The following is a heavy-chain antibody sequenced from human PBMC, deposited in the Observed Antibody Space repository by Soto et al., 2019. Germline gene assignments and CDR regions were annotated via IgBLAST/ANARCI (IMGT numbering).Heavy chain of an antibody. CDR2: VSHDGRNT. Sequence: GGSLRLSCAASGFTFSDYAMHWVRQAPGKGLEWVAVVSHDGRNTHYADSVKGRFTISTDDSENTLYLQMSSLRAEDTAVYYFAKKKYCPSTACYDYWGQGTQVTVSS. CDR3: AKKKYCPSTACYDY. V-gene: IGHV3-30*18. D-gene: IGHD2-2*01. J-gene: IGHJ4*02. CDR1: GFTFSDYA.